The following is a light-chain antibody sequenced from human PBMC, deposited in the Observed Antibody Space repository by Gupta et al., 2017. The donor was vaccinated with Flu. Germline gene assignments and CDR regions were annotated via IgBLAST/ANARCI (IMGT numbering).Light chain of an antibody. V-gene: IGLV3-25*02. Sequence: SYELTQPPSVSVSPGQTARITCSGDALPKQYAYWYQQKPGQAPVLVIYNDSERPSGIPERFSGSSSGTTVTLTISGVQAEDEADYYCQSADSSGVVFGGGTKLTVL. CDR3: QSADSSGVV. CDR2: NDS. CDR1: ALPKQY. J-gene: IGLJ2*01.